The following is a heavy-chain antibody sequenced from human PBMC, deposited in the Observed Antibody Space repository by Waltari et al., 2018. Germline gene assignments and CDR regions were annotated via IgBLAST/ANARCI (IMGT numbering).Heavy chain of an antibody. J-gene: IGHJ2*01. V-gene: IGHV4-59*01. CDR3: AREAQSTIFGVVRNWYFDL. CDR1: GGSISSYY. Sequence: QVQLQESGPGLVKPSETLSLTCTVSGGSISSYYCSWIRPPPGRGLEWIGYIYYSGSTNYNPSLKSRVTISVDTSKNQFSLKLSSVTAADTAVYYCAREAQSTIFGVVRNWYFDLWGRGTLVTVSS. D-gene: IGHD3-3*01. CDR2: IYYSGST.